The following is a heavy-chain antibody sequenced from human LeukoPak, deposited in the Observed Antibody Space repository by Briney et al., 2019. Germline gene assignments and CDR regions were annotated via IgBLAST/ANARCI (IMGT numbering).Heavy chain of an antibody. J-gene: IGHJ3*02. Sequence: GGSLRLSCAASGFTFSDYYMSWIRQAPGKGLEWVSYISSSGSTIYYADSVKGRFTISRDNAKNSLYLQMNSLRAEDTAVYYCASLAAAHAFDIWGQGTMVTVSS. CDR1: GFTFSDYY. D-gene: IGHD6-13*01. V-gene: IGHV3-11*01. CDR2: ISSSGSTI. CDR3: ASLAAAHAFDI.